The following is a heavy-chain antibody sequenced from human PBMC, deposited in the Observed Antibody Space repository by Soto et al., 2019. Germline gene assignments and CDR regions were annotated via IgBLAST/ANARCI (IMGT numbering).Heavy chain of an antibody. D-gene: IGHD6-13*01. V-gene: IGHV3-7*01. J-gene: IGHJ4*02. CDR2: IKQDGNEK. CDR1: GFTFSSYW. Sequence: GGSLRLSCVVSGFTFSSYWMNWVRQAPGKGLEWVANIKQDGNEKYYVDSAKGRFTIPRDNAKNSLYLQMNSLSAEDTAIYYCATSRTFDYWGQGTLVTVSS. CDR3: ATSRTFDY.